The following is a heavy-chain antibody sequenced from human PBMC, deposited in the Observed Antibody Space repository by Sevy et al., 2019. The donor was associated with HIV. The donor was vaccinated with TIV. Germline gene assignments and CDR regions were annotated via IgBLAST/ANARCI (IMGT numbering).Heavy chain of an antibody. V-gene: IGHV3-30*04. J-gene: IGHJ4*02. CDR2: ISYDGSNK. D-gene: IGHD3-22*01. CDR1: GFILSSYP. Sequence: GGSLRLSCAASGFILSSYPMHWVRQAPGKGLEWVAVISYDGSNKYYADSVKGRLTISRDNSKNTLYVQMNSLRAEDTAVFYCGRDREMGNYYDSSGSIDYWGQGSLVTVSS. CDR3: GRDREMGNYYDSSGSIDY.